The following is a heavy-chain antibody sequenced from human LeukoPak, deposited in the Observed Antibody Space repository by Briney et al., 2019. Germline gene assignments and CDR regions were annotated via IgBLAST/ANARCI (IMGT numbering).Heavy chain of an antibody. D-gene: IGHD2/OR15-2a*01. CDR3: ANGGSMAHEKIHN. CDR2: IYSGGST. J-gene: IGHJ4*02. CDR1: GFTVSSNY. V-gene: IGHV3-53*01. Sequence: GGSLRLSCAASGFTVSSNYMSWVRQAPGKGLEWVSVIYSGGSTYYADSVKGRFTISRDNAKNSLYLQMNSLRAEDTAVYHCANGGSMAHEKIHNWGQGTLVTVSS.